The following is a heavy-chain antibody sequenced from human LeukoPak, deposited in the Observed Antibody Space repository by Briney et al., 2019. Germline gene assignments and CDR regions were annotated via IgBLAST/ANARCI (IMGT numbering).Heavy chain of an antibody. CDR3: AKVHSYGWLHNFDY. Sequence: GGSLRLSCAASGFTFSSSGIHWVRQAPGKGREWVAAISFDGNNKYYTDSVKGRFTISRDNSKNTVFLQMNSLKPEDTAVYYCAKVHSYGWLHNFDYWGQGTLVTVSS. V-gene: IGHV3-30*18. D-gene: IGHD5-24*01. CDR2: ISFDGNNK. J-gene: IGHJ4*02. CDR1: GFTFSSSG.